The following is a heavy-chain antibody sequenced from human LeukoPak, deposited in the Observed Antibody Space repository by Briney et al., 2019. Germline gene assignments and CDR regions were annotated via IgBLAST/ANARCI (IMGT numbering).Heavy chain of an antibody. D-gene: IGHD2-15*01. CDR3: AKGGYCSGGSCYRNLYYFDY. Sequence: GGSLRLSCAASGFTFSSYAMSWVRQAPGKGLEWVSAISGSGGSTYYADSVKGRFTTSRDNSKNTLYLQMNSLRAEDTAVYYCAKGGYCSGGSCYRNLYYFDYWGQGTLVTVSS. CDR2: ISGSGGST. J-gene: IGHJ4*02. CDR1: GFTFSSYA. V-gene: IGHV3-23*01.